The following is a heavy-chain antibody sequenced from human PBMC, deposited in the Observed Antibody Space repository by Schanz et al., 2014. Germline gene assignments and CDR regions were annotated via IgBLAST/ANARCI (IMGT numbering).Heavy chain of an antibody. CDR1: GFTFSDYY. J-gene: IGHJ5*02. D-gene: IGHD5-18*01. V-gene: IGHV3-11*06. CDR2: ISSSSIYT. Sequence: QVQLVESGGTLVKPGGSLRLSCVVSGFTFSDYYMSWIRQAPGKGLEWVAYISSSSIYTNYADSVKGRFTMSRDNAKNSVYLQMNTLRAEDTAIYFCARDVYRSGRPFDLWGQGTLVTVSS. CDR3: ARDVYRSGRPFDL.